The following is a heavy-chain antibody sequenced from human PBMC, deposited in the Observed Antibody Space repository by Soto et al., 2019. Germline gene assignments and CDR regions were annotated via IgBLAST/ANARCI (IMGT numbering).Heavy chain of an antibody. CDR1: GFTFSSYS. J-gene: IGHJ4*02. CDR2: ISSSSSYI. CDR3: ARDKADRSHSHFDY. Sequence: EVQLVESGGGLVKPGGSLRLSCAASGFTFSSYSMNWVRQAPGKGLEWVSSISSSSSYIYYADSVKGRFTISRDNAKNSLYLQMNSLRAEDTAVYYCARDKADRSHSHFDYWGQGTLVTVSS. V-gene: IGHV3-21*01. D-gene: IGHD2-21*01.